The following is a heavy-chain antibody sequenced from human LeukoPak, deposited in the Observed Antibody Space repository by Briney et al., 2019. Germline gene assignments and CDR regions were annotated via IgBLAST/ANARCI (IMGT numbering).Heavy chain of an antibody. CDR1: GFTFSSYS. V-gene: IGHV3-21*01. D-gene: IGHD3-3*01. CDR3: AKREGNFWSGFDY. Sequence: GGSLRLSCAASGFTFSSYSMNWVRQAPGKGLEWVSSISSSSSYIYYADSVKGRFTISRDNAKNSLYLQMNSLRAEDTAVYYCAKREGNFWSGFDYWGQGTLVTVSS. CDR2: ISSSSSYI. J-gene: IGHJ4*02.